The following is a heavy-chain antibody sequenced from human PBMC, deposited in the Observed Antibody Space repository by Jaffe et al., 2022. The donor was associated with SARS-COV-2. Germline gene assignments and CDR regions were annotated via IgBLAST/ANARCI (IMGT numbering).Heavy chain of an antibody. D-gene: IGHD3-22*01. CDR3: ARPQYYYDSSGYYLDPVDAFDI. CDR1: GGSISSSSYY. V-gene: IGHV4-39*01. J-gene: IGHJ3*02. CDR2: IYYSGST. Sequence: QLQLQESGPGLVKPSETLSLTCTVSGGSISSSSYYWGWIRQPPGKGLEWIGSIYYSGSTYYNPSLKSRVTISVDTSKNQFSLKLSSVTAADTAVYYCARPQYYYDSSGYYLDPVDAFDIWGQGTMVTVSS.